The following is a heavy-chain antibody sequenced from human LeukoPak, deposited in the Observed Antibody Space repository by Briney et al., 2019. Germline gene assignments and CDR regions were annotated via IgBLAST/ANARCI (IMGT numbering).Heavy chain of an antibody. J-gene: IGHJ4*02. CDR2: IHHNGNT. V-gene: IGHV4-38-2*02. CDR1: AYSINTGYH. Sequence: SETLSLTCTISAYSINTGYHWGWIRQSPGRGLEWIGNIHHNGNTYYNPSLVGRVTISVDTSKNQIFLKLSSVIAADTALYYCARENFYFDYWGQGTLVTVSS. D-gene: IGHD1-7*01. CDR3: ARENFYFDY.